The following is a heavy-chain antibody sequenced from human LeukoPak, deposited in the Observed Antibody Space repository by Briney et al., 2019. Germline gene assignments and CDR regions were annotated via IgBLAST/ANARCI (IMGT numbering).Heavy chain of an antibody. V-gene: IGHV4-34*01. CDR1: GGSFSGYY. J-gene: IGHJ5*02. CDR2: INHSGST. D-gene: IGHD6-13*01. CDR3: AVRSAAANWFDP. Sequence: PSETLSLTCAVYGGSFSGYYWSWIRQPPGKGLEWIGEINHSGSTNYNPSLKSRVTISVDTSKNQFSLKLSSVTAADTAVYYCAVRSAAANWFDPWGQGTLVTVSS.